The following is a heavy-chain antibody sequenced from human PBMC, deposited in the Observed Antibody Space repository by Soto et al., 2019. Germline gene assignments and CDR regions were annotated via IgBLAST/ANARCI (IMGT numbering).Heavy chain of an antibody. D-gene: IGHD1-26*01. J-gene: IGHJ4*02. CDR1: GGSISSYY. Sequence: QVQLQESGPGLVKPSETLSLTCTVSGGSISSYYWSWIRQPPGKGLEWIGYIYYSGSTNYNPSLKSRVTISVDTSKNQFSLKLSSVTAADTAVYYCARDRYGGFDYWGQGTLVTVSS. CDR2: IYYSGST. CDR3: ARDRYGGFDY. V-gene: IGHV4-59*01.